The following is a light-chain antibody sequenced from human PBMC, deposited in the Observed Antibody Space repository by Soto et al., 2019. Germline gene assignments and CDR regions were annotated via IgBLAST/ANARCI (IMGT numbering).Light chain of an antibody. CDR2: AAS. J-gene: IGKJ5*01. Sequence: DIQMTQSPSTLSASVGDRVTITCRASQSISNWLAWYQQKPGKVPQRLIYAASSLQTGVPSRFSGSGSGTDFTLTINSLQPEDFATYYCLQHDSFPPTFGQGTRLEI. V-gene: IGKV1-17*01. CDR1: QSISNW. CDR3: LQHDSFPPT.